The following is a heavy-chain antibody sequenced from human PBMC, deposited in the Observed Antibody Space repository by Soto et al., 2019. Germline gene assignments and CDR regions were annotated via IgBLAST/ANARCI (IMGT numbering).Heavy chain of an antibody. Sequence: QVQLVESGGGVVQPGRSLRLSCAASGFTFSSYGMHWVRQAPGKGLEWVAVISYDGSNKYYADSVKGRFTISRDNSQNTLYLQMNSLRAEDTAVYYCAKDQLLWFGELDGYNWFDPWGQGTLVTVSS. J-gene: IGHJ5*02. CDR1: GFTFSSYG. V-gene: IGHV3-30*18. CDR3: AKDQLLWFGELDGYNWFDP. CDR2: ISYDGSNK. D-gene: IGHD3-10*01.